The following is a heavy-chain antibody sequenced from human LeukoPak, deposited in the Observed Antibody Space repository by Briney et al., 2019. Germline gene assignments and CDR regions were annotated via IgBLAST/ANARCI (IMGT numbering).Heavy chain of an antibody. V-gene: IGHV3-30*04. CDR2: ISYDGSNK. CDR3: ARESVGRITMIVNLVRGAFDI. J-gene: IGHJ3*02. Sequence: PGGSLRLSCAASGFTFSSYAMHWVRQAPGKGLEWVAVISYDGSNKYYADSVKGRFTISRDNSKNTLYLQMNSLRAEDTAVYYCARESVGRITMIVNLVRGAFDIWGQGTMVTVPS. CDR1: GFTFSSYA. D-gene: IGHD3-22*01.